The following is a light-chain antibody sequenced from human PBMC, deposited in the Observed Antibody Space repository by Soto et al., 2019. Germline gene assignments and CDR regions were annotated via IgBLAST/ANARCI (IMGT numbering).Light chain of an antibody. J-gene: IGKJ1*01. Sequence: GDRVTITCRASQSINSWLAWYQQKPGKAPKLLIYKASSLHSGVPSRFSGSGSGTEFTLTINSLQSDDFATYYCQQYDSYSWTFGQGTKVDIK. V-gene: IGKV1-5*03. CDR1: QSINSW. CDR3: QQYDSYSWT. CDR2: KAS.